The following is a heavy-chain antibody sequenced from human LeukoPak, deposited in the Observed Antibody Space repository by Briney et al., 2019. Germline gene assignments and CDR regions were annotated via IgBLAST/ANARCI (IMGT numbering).Heavy chain of an antibody. D-gene: IGHD6-6*01. V-gene: IGHV3-9*01. CDR3: ARASSSSSLTFVDV. J-gene: IGHJ6*04. CDR2: ITWNSVSI. CDR1: GFTFDDYA. Sequence: GGSLRLSCAASGFTFDDYAMHWVRQAPGKGLEWVSGITWNSVSIGYADSVEGRFTISRDNAKNSLYLQMNSLRAEDTALYYCARASSSSSLTFVDVWGKGTTVTVSS.